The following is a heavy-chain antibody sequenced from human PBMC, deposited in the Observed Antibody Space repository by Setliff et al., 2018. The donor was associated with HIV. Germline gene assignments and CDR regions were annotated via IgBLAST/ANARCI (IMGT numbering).Heavy chain of an antibody. CDR3: ARGGRIAAARFGLFDP. CDR2: INPNSGGT. CDR1: GYTFTGYY. D-gene: IGHD6-13*01. V-gene: IGHV1-2*02. Sequence: ASVKVSCKASGYTFTGYYMHWVRQAPGQGLEWMGWINPNSGGTNYAQKFQGRVTMIRDTSISTAYMELSRLRSDDTAVYYCARGGRIAAARFGLFDPWGQGTLVTVSS. J-gene: IGHJ5*02.